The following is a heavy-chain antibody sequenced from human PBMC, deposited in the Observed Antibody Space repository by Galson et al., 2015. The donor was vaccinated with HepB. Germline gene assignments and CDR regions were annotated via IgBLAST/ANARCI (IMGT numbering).Heavy chain of an antibody. CDR2: INTLFGTA. D-gene: IGHD3-10*01. CDR1: GYTFTSYG. V-gene: IGHV1-69*06. CDR3: ATNAARGIFFEF. J-gene: IGHJ4*02. Sequence: SVKVSCKASGYTFTSYGISWVRQAPGQGLEWMGEINTLFGTAKYAQKFQGRVTITADRSTSTAYMELSSLRSEDTAMYYCATNAARGIFFEFWGQGTLVTVSS.